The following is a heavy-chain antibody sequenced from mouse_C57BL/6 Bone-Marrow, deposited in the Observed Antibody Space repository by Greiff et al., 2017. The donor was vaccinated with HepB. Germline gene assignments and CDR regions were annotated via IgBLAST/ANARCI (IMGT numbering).Heavy chain of an antibody. CDR1: GYSFTGYY. V-gene: IGHV1-42*01. CDR2: INPSTGGT. J-gene: IGHJ3*01. CDR3: ARGFPFAY. Sequence: VQLQQSGPELVKPGASVKISCKASGYSFTGYYMNWVKQSPEKSLEWIGEINPSTGGTTYNQKFKAKATLSVDKSSSTAYMQLKSLTSEDSAVYYCARGFPFAYWGQGPLVTVSA.